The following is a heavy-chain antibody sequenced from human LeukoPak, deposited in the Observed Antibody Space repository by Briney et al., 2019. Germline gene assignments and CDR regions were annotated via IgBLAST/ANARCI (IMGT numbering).Heavy chain of an antibody. CDR1: GFTFSDHY. CDR3: AKVRWGSDNALDS. D-gene: IGHD3-16*01. V-gene: IGHV3-74*01. CDR2: VNSDGSST. Sequence: GGSLRLSCAASGFTFSDHYMHWVRQAPGKGLVWVSRVNSDGSSTIYADSVKGRFTISRDNAKNTLYLQLNSLGAEDTAVYYCAKVRWGSDNALDSWGQGTLVTGSS. J-gene: IGHJ4*02.